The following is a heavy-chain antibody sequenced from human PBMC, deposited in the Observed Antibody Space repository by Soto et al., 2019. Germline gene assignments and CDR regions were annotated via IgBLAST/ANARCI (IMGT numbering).Heavy chain of an antibody. CDR2: INPYNANT. Sequence: QVQLVQSGAEVKKPGASVKVSCKASGYTFTNYGISWVRQAPGQELEWMGWINPYNANTQYAQKLQGRVTMTTDTSGSTAYMELTSLRSDDTAVYYCARDSTSPNCLSTSCPRGGWFDPWGQGTLLTVSS. CDR3: ARDSTSPNCLSTSCPRGGWFDP. CDR1: GYTFTNYG. D-gene: IGHD2-2*01. V-gene: IGHV1-18*04. J-gene: IGHJ5*02.